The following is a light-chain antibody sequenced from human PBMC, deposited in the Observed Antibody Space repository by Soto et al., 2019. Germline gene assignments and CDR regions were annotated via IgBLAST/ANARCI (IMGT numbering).Light chain of an antibody. CDR1: QSVNNY. Sequence: DIVLTQSPATLSLSTGGRATLSCGASQSVNNYLAWYQQRPGQAPRLLIYDASNRATGIPARFSGSGSGTDFTLTISSLEPEDFAVYYCQHRNNMPFSFGPGTKVDI. CDR2: DAS. V-gene: IGKV3-11*01. J-gene: IGKJ3*01. CDR3: QHRNNMPFS.